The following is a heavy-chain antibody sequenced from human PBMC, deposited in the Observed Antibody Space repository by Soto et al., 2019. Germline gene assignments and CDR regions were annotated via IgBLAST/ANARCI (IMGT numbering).Heavy chain of an antibody. CDR1: GFSLSTSGVG. CDR2: IYWDDDK. D-gene: IGHD4-17*01. V-gene: IGHV2-5*02. CDR3: AHSGDSGDYEELADY. Sequence: QITLKESGPTLVKPTQTLTLTCTFSGFSLSTSGVGVGWIRQPPGKALEWLALIYWDDDKRYSPSLKSRLTLTKDNSKHQVDLTTTNMAPVDTATYYCAHSGDSGDYEELADYWGQGTLVTVSS. J-gene: IGHJ4*02.